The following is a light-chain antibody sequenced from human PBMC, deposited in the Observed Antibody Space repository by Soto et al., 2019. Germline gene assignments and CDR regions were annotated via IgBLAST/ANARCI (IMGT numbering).Light chain of an antibody. V-gene: IGKV1-39*01. CDR1: QSISSN. CDR3: QQTYSTPRT. J-gene: IGKJ3*01. CDR2: AAS. Sequence: DIQMTQSPSSLSASVGDRVTITCRASQSISSNLNWYQQKAGKAPKLLIHAASSLQSGVPSRFSGGGSGTDFTLTINSLQPEDFATYYCQQTYSTPRTFGPGTKVDIK.